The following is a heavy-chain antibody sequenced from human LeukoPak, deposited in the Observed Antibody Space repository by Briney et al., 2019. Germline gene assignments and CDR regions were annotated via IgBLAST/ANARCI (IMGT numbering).Heavy chain of an antibody. Sequence: PGGSLRLSCAASGFIVSHNYMTWVRQAPGKGLEWISVIYIDGTTYYADSVKGRFTISRDNAKNTLYLQMNSLRAEDTAVYYCARESGIAAALDLWGQGTLVTVSS. V-gene: IGHV3-53*01. CDR2: IYIDGTT. J-gene: IGHJ5*02. D-gene: IGHD6-13*01. CDR3: ARESGIAAALDL. CDR1: GFIVSHNY.